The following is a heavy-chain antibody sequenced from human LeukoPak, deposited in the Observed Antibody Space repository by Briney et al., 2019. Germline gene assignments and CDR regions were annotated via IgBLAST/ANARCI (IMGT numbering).Heavy chain of an antibody. V-gene: IGHV1-2*02. J-gene: IGHJ3*02. CDR1: GYTFTGYY. D-gene: IGHD3-3*01. Sequence: ASVKVSCKASGYTFTGYYMHWVRQAPGQGLEWMGWINPNSGGTNYAQKFQGRVTMTRDTSISTAYMELSRLRSDDTAVYYCAREAKRVVKSAFDIWGQGTMVTVSS. CDR3: AREAKRVVKSAFDI. CDR2: INPNSGGT.